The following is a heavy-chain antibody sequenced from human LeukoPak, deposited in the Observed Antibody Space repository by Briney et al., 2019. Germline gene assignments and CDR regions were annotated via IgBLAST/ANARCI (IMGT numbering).Heavy chain of an antibody. J-gene: IGHJ4*02. CDR3: AREVPVSLRFLEWENFDS. D-gene: IGHD3-3*01. CDR1: GVSMTIGDYY. CDR2: VFTSGKT. V-gene: IGHV4-61*02. Sequence: SETLSLTCTVSGVSMTIGDYYWTWIRQPAGKGLEWLGRVFTSGKTDYNPSLKGRLTISLETSENQFSLKLTSVTAADTVVYFCAREVPVSLRFLEWENFDSWGQGALVTVSS.